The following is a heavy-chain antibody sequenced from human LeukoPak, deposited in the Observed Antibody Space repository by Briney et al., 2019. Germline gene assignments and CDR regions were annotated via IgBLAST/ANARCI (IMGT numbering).Heavy chain of an antibody. D-gene: IGHD2-2*01. J-gene: IGHJ5*02. CDR1: GYTFTNYD. CDR3: ARPHCSSTDCHPPEWFDP. CDR2: MNPNSGNT. Sequence: ASVKVSCKTSGYTFTNYDINWVRQATGQGLEWMGWMNPNSGNTGYAQKFQGRVTMTRNTSISTAYMELSSLRSEDTAVYYCARPHCSSTDCHPPEWFDPWGQGTLVTISS. V-gene: IGHV1-8*01.